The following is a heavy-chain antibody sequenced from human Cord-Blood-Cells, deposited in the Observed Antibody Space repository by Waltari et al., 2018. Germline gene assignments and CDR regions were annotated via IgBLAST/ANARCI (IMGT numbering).Heavy chain of an antibody. Sequence: VKVSCKASGGTFSSYAISWVRQAPGQGLEWMGGIIPIFGTANYAQKFQGRVTITADESTSTAYMELSSLRSEDTAVYYCARALMDIVVVPAADAFDIWGQGTMVTVSS. V-gene: IGHV1-69*01. D-gene: IGHD2-2*03. CDR1: GGTFSSYA. CDR3: ARALMDIVVVPAADAFDI. CDR2: IIPIFGTA. J-gene: IGHJ3*02.